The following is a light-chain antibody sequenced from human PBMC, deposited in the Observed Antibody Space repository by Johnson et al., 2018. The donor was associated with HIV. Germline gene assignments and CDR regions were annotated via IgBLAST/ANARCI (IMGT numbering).Light chain of an antibody. J-gene: IGLJ1*01. CDR2: ENN. CDR1: SSNIGNKY. CDR3: GTWDSSLSAYV. V-gene: IGLV1-51*02. Sequence: HSVLSQPPSVSAAPGQKVTISCSGSSSNIGNKYVSWYQQLPGTAPKLLIYENNKRPSGIPDRFSGSKSGTSATLAITGLHIGDEADYYCGTWDSSLSAYVFGTGTKVTVL.